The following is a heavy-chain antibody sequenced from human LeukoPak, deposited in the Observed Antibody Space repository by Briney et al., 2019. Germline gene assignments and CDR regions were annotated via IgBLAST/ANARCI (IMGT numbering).Heavy chain of an antibody. Sequence: GGSLRLSCTASGFTFGDYAMSWFRQAPGKGLEWVAFKWSDGSDKYYADSVKGRFTISRDNSKNTLYLQMNSLRAEDTAVYYCARPQGYYDSSGYYGDFDYWGQGTLVTVSS. CDR2: KWSDGSDK. CDR1: GFTFGDYA. V-gene: IGHV3-30*02. CDR3: ARPQGYYDSSGYYGDFDY. D-gene: IGHD3-22*01. J-gene: IGHJ4*02.